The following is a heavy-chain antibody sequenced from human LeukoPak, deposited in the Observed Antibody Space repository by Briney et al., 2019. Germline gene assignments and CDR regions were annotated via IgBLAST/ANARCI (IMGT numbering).Heavy chain of an antibody. J-gene: IGHJ4*02. CDR1: GFTFSSYG. V-gene: IGHV3-30*02. D-gene: IGHD6-19*01. CDR3: AKVYSGVAGYFDY. CDR2: IRYDGSNK. Sequence: GGSLRLSCAASGFTFSSYGMHWVRQAPGKGLEWVTFIRYDGSNKYYADSVKGRFTISRDNSKNTLYLQMNSLRPEDTAVYYCAKVYSGVAGYFDYWGQGTLVTVSS.